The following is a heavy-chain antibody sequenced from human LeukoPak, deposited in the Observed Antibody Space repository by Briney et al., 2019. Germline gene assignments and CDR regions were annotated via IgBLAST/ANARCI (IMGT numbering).Heavy chain of an antibody. Sequence: GGSLRLSCAASGFTFSSYSMNWVRQAPGEGLEWVSSISSSSSYIYYADSVKGRFTISRDNAKNSLYLQMNSLRAEDTAVYYCARDPRWLQFDYWGQGTLVTVSS. CDR1: GFTFSSYS. V-gene: IGHV3-21*01. J-gene: IGHJ4*02. D-gene: IGHD5-24*01. CDR3: ARDPRWLQFDY. CDR2: ISSSSSYI.